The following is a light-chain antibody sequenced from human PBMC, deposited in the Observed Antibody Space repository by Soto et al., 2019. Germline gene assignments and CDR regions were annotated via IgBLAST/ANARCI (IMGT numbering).Light chain of an antibody. J-gene: IGLJ3*02. V-gene: IGLV2-14*01. Sequence: QSARTQPASVSGSHGQSITISCTGTSSDIGAYNYVSWYQQHPGKAPKLLIYGLTNRPSGVSNRFSGSKSGNTASLTISGLQAEDDADYYCSSYNTRLTLVFGGGTQLTVL. CDR1: SSDIGAYNY. CDR2: GLT. CDR3: SSYNTRLTLV.